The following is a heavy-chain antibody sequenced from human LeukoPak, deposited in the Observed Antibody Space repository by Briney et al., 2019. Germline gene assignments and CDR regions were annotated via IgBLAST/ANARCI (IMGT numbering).Heavy chain of an antibody. CDR1: GFTFTDYY. Sequence: GGSLRLSCAASGFTFTDYYMSWIRQAPGKGLEFLSYISPTGTTTSYADSVKGLFTISRDNARNSLFLQMNSLRAGDTAVYYCARNARIPDYWGQGTLVTVSS. D-gene: IGHD1-14*01. J-gene: IGHJ4*02. V-gene: IGHV3-11*04. CDR3: ARNARIPDY. CDR2: ISPTGTTT.